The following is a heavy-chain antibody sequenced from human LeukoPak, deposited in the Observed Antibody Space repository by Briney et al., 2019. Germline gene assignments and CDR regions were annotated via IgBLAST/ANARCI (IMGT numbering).Heavy chain of an antibody. CDR3: AKRPRDTSGYYLGAFDG. V-gene: IGHV3-23*01. CDR2: ISASGADT. CDR1: GFTFSSYS. D-gene: IGHD3-22*01. Sequence: GGSRRLSCAAAGFTFSSYSMTWVSQAPGEGREWVSAISASGADTYYADSVKGRFTISRDNSKNTLYLHMSSLRAEDTAVYFCAKRPRDTSGYYLGAFDGWGQGTTVTVSS. J-gene: IGHJ3*01.